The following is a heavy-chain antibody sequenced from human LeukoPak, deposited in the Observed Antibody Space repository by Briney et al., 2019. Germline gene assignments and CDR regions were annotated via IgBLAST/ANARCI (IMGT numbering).Heavy chain of an antibody. J-gene: IGHJ6*02. Sequence: GGSLRLSCAASGFTFSSYGMHWVRQAPGKGLEWVAVIWYDGSNKYYADSVKGRFTISRDNSKNTLYLQMNSLRAEDTAVYYCARDMATRDFYYHYYGMDVRGQGTTVTVSS. CDR2: IWYDGSNK. CDR1: GFTFSSYG. CDR3: ARDMATRDFYYHYYGMDV. D-gene: IGHD5-24*01. V-gene: IGHV3-33*01.